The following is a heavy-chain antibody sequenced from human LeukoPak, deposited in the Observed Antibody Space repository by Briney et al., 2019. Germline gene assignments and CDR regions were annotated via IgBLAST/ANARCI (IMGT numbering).Heavy chain of an antibody. D-gene: IGHD3-22*01. V-gene: IGHV3-11*01. Sequence: GGSLRLSCAASGFTFSNYAVMWVRQAPGQGLEWVSYMSSSGDAIYYGDSVKGRFTVSRDNAKNSLYLQMNSLRTEDTAVYYCAKGISGNYAFDMWGQGTTVTVSS. CDR3: AKGISGNYAFDM. CDR2: MSSSGDAI. CDR1: GFTFSNYA. J-gene: IGHJ3*02.